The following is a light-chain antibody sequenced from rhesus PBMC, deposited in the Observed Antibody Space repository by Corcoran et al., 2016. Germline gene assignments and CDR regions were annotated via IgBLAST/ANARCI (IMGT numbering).Light chain of an antibody. J-gene: IGKJ2*01. V-gene: IGKV1-38*01. CDR3: QQRNSYPYS. CDR2: DAS. Sequence: DIQLTQSPSSLSASVGDRVTITCRASQGISSYLAWYQQKSGKAPKLLIYDASNLQSGVPSRFRGSGSGKEITLTISSLQPEDFATYYCQQRNSYPYSFGQGTKVEIK. CDR1: QGISSY.